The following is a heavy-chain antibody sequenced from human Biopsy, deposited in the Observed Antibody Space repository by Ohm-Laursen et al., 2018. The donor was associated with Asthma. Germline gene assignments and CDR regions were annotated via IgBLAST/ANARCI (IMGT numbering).Heavy chain of an antibody. J-gene: IGHJ4*02. Sequence: SSVKVSCNSLGGTFNTYVIGWVRQAPGQGLERMGGINTVFGTTTYPQKFQDRVTITADDSASTVYMELSSLRSEDTAVYYCARKAGSCISRTCYSLDFWGQGTLVTVSS. V-gene: IGHV1-69*01. CDR1: GGTFNTYV. D-gene: IGHD2-2*01. CDR3: ARKAGSCISRTCYSLDF. CDR2: INTVFGTT.